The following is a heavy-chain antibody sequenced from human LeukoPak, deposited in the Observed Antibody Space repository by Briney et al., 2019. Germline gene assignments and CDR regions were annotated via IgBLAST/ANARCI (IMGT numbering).Heavy chain of an antibody. CDR1: GGSISGYY. CDR3: ARLRNYYDSSGYYAIDY. J-gene: IGHJ4*01. V-gene: IGHV4-59*08. CDR2: IYYSGIT. Sequence: SETLSLTCTVSGGSISGYYWTWIRQPPGKGLEWRGYIYYSGITNYNPSLKSRVTISVDTSKNQFSLKLSSVTAADTAVYYCARLRNYYDSSGYYAIDYWGQGTLVTVSS. D-gene: IGHD3-22*01.